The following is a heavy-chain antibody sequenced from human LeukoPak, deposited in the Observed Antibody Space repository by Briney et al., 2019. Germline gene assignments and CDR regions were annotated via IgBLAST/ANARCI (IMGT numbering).Heavy chain of an antibody. CDR2: INTAADT. Sequence: TGGSLRLSCAASGFAFSNYDVLWVRQATGKGLEWVSAINTAADTYYPDSVKGRFTISRENAKSSLYLQMNSLRVGDSAVYYCVRAPPGTGWLIDHWGQGALVAVSS. CDR1: GFAFSNYD. J-gene: IGHJ4*02. V-gene: IGHV3-13*04. D-gene: IGHD6-19*01. CDR3: VRAPPGTGWLIDH.